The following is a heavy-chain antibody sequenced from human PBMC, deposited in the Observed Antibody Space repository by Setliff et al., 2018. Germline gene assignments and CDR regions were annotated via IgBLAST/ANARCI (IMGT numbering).Heavy chain of an antibody. J-gene: IGHJ6*03. D-gene: IGHD6-6*01. CDR2: ISTYNGDT. CDR1: GYTFTSYV. V-gene: IGHV1-18*01. CDR3: ARRVYGSSSGYYHYYMDV. Sequence: ASVKVSCKASGYTFTSYVISWVRQAPGQGLEWMGWISTYNGDTDYAQKLQDRLTMTTDTSTSTVYMELRSLRSDDTAVYYCARRVYGSSSGYYHYYMDVWGKGTTVTVSS.